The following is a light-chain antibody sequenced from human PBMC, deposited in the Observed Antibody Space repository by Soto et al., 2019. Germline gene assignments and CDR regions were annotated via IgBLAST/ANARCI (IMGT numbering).Light chain of an antibody. CDR2: ANN. Sequence: QSVLTQPPSVSGAPGQRVTISCTGNSSNIGSPFDVHWYQHLPGTAPRLLIYANNNRPSGVPDRFSGSKSGTSASLAITGLQGDDEADYYCAAWDDSLNGLVFGGGTKVTVL. CDR3: AAWDDSLNGLV. CDR1: SSNIGSPFD. J-gene: IGLJ3*02. V-gene: IGLV1-40*01.